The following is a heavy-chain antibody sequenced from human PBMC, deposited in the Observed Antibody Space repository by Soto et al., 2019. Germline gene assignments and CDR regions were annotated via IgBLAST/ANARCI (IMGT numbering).Heavy chain of an antibody. J-gene: IGHJ5*02. CDR3: ARGLVLNNWFDP. Sequence: PWGSLRLSCVASGFMFRNSSINWVRHAPGKGLEWIAYISSRSSTIYYADSVKGRFTISRDNAKNSLYLQTNSLGDEDTAVYYCARGLVLNNWFDPWGLGTLVNVYS. V-gene: IGHV3-48*02. CDR1: GFMFRNSS. CDR2: ISSRSSTI. D-gene: IGHD6-6*01.